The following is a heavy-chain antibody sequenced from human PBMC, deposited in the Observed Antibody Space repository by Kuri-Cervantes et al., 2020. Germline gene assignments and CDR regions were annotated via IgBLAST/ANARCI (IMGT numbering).Heavy chain of an antibody. J-gene: IGHJ4*02. Sequence: LSLTCAASGFTFSSYAMSWVRQAPGKGLEWVSAISGSGGSTYYADSVKGRFTISRGNPKNTLYLQMNSLRAEDTAVYYCAKAHSGRYCSSTSCFYFDYWGQGTMVTVSS. CDR1: GFTFSSYA. V-gene: IGHV3-23*01. CDR3: AKAHSGRYCSSTSCFYFDY. D-gene: IGHD2-2*01. CDR2: ISGSGGST.